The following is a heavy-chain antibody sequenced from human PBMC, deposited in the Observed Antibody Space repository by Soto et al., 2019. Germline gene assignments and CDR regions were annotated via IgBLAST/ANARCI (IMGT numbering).Heavy chain of an antibody. V-gene: IGHV4-30-4*01. CDR3: ARGRYCLTGRCFPNWFDS. CDR2: IYKSATT. CDR1: GDSISNLDYF. D-gene: IGHD7-27*01. Sequence: SETLSLTCSVSGDSISNLDYFWAWIRQTPGQALEYIGYIYKSATTYYNPSFESRVAISVDTSKSQFSLNVTSVTAADTAVYFCARGRYCLTGRCFPNWFDSWGQGALVTVSS. J-gene: IGHJ5*01.